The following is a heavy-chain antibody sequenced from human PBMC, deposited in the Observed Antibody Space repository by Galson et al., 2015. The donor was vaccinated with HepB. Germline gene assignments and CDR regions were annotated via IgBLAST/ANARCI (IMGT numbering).Heavy chain of an antibody. D-gene: IGHD3-22*01. CDR3: AKAGHYYLDAFEI. Sequence: SLRLSCAASGFTFSSYAMSWVRQAPGKGLEWVSAISGSGGSTYYADSVKGRFTISRDNSKNTLYLQMNSLRAEDTAVYYCAKAGHYYLDAFEIWGQGTMVTVSS. J-gene: IGHJ3*02. CDR2: ISGSGGST. V-gene: IGHV3-23*01. CDR1: GFTFSSYA.